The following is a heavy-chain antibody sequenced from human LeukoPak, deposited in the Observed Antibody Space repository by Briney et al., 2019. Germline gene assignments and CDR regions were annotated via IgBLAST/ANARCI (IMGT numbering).Heavy chain of an antibody. Sequence: GGSLRLSCAASGIAVSGNYMSWVHQTPGKGLEWVSFISINTNTFYADSVRGRFTISRDTSKNTLLLQMNSLRDEDSAIYYCAIAQTWDGLFESWGQGTLVTVSS. J-gene: IGHJ4*02. D-gene: IGHD1-26*01. CDR1: GIAVSGNY. CDR2: ISINTNT. V-gene: IGHV3-53*01. CDR3: AIAQTWDGLFES.